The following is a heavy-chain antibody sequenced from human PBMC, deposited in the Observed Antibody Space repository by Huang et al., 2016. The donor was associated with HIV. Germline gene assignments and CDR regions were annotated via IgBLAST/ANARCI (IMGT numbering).Heavy chain of an antibody. Sequence: QVQLVQSGAEVTKPGASVTVSCQASGYSFTTYALHWVRQAPGHRLEWMGWINPGNGNTNYSQKFQGRVTITRDTSASTVYMEVSSLTFEDTAVYYCAREFVIFGAPLWPAYWGQGTLISVSS. V-gene: IGHV1-3*01. CDR3: AREFVIFGAPLWPAY. J-gene: IGHJ4*02. CDR1: GYSFTTYA. D-gene: IGHD2-21*01. CDR2: INPGNGNT.